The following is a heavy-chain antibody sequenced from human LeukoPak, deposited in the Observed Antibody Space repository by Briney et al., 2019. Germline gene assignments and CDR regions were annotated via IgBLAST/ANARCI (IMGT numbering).Heavy chain of an antibody. Sequence: SQTLSLTCTVSGGSISSGSYYWSWIRQPAGKGLEWIGRIYTSGSTNYNPSLKSRVTISVDTSKNQFSLKLSSVTAADTAVYYCARECASWFDPSGQGTLVTVSS. J-gene: IGHJ5*02. CDR1: GGSISSGSYY. CDR2: IYTSGST. V-gene: IGHV4-61*02. CDR3: ARECASWFDP.